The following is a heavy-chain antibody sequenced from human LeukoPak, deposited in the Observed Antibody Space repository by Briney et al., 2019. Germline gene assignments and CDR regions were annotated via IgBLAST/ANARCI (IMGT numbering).Heavy chain of an antibody. Sequence: SETLSLTCAVYGGSFSGYYWSWIRQPPGKGLEWIGEIKHSGSTNYNPSLKSRVTISVDTSKNQFSLKLSSVTAADTAVYYCARVGYSGYDHFDYWGQGTLVTVSS. CDR3: ARVGYSGYDHFDY. D-gene: IGHD5-12*01. J-gene: IGHJ4*02. CDR1: GGSFSGYY. CDR2: IKHSGST. V-gene: IGHV4-34*01.